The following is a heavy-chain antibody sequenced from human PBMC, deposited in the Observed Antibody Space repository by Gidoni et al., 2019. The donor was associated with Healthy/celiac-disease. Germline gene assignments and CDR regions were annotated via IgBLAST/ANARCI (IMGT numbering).Heavy chain of an antibody. D-gene: IGHD1-26*01. CDR2: ISWNSGSI. J-gene: IGHJ3*02. Sequence: EVQLVESGGGLVQPGRSLRLSCAASGFTFADYAMHWVRQAPGKGLEWVSGISWNSGSIGYADSVKGRFTISRDNAKNSLYLQMNSLRAEDTALYYCAKDPSDGGATAEGDAFDIWGQGTMVTVSS. CDR1: GFTFADYA. V-gene: IGHV3-9*01. CDR3: AKDPSDGGATAEGDAFDI.